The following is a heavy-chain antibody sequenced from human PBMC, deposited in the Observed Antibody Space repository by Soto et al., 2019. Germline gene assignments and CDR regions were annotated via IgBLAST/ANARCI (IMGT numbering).Heavy chain of an antibody. V-gene: IGHV3-23*01. CDR1: GFTFSSYA. CDR2: ISGSGGST. CDR3: AKEDCSSTSCYANVPFQPFDY. Sequence: GGSLRLSCAASGFTFSSYAMSWVRQAPGKGLEWVSAISGSGGSTYYADSVKGRFTISRDNSKNTLYLQMNSLRAEDTAVYYCAKEDCSSTSCYANVPFQPFDYWGQGTLVTVSS. D-gene: IGHD2-2*01. J-gene: IGHJ4*02.